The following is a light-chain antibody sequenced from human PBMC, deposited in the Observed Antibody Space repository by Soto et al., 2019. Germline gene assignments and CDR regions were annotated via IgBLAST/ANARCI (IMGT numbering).Light chain of an antibody. CDR3: QQLVNWPPT. Sequence: EVVLTQSPASLSLSPGDRATLSCRADQSVSDYLAWYQQKPGQPPRLLFFDASSRATGVPHRFSAGGSGTDFTLIISSLQLEDFAVDYCQQLVNWPPTFGGGTKVEI. J-gene: IGKJ4*01. V-gene: IGKV3-11*01. CDR2: DAS. CDR1: QSVSDY.